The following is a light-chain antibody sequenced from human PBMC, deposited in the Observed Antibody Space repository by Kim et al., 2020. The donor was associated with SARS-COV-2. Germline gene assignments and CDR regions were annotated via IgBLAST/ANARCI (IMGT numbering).Light chain of an antibody. CDR2: DAS. Sequence: EIVLTQCPATLSLSPGERATLSCRASQSVSSYLAWYQQKPGQAPRLLIYDASNRATGIPARFSGSGSGTDFTLTISSLEPEDFAVYYCQQRSNWQSFGQGTKLEIK. V-gene: IGKV3-11*01. CDR3: QQRSNWQS. J-gene: IGKJ2*03. CDR1: QSVSSY.